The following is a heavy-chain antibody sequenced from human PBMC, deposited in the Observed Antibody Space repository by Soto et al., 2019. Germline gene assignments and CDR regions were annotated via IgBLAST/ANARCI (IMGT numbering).Heavy chain of an antibody. CDR1: GFTFDDYA. V-gene: IGHV3-9*01. J-gene: IGHJ3*02. CDR2: ISWNSGSI. CDR3: AKDSGVAFDI. Sequence: EVQLVESGGGLVQPGRSLRLSCAASGFTFDDYAMHWVRQAPGKGLEWVSGISWNSGSIGYADSVKGRFTISRDNAKNSLYLQMNSLRAEYTALYYCAKDSGVAFDIWGQGTMVTVSS. D-gene: IGHD1-26*01.